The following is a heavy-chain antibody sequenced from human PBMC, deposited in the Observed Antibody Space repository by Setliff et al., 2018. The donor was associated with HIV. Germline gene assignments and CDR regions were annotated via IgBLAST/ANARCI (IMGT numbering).Heavy chain of an antibody. Sequence: GGSLRLSCAASGFTFSSYGMHWVRQAPGKGLEWVSTIYSGGSTYHADSVKGRFTLSRDNSKNTLYLQMNSLRAEDTAVYYCARAPGSSWYRAAYDYMDVWGKGTTVTVSS. CDR2: IYSGGST. CDR1: GFTFSSYG. J-gene: IGHJ6*03. CDR3: ARAPGSSWYRAAYDYMDV. V-gene: IGHV3-NL1*01. D-gene: IGHD6-13*01.